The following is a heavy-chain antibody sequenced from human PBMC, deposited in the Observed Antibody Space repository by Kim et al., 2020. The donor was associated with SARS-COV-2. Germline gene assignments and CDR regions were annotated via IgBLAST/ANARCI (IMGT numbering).Heavy chain of an antibody. V-gene: IGHV4-61*02. Sequence: SETLSLTCTVSGGSISSGSYYWSWIRQPAGKGLEWIGRIYTSGSTNYNPSLKSRVTISVDTSKNQFSLKLSSVTAADTAVYYCARGALYIQFDPWGQGTLVTVSS. CDR3: ARGALYIQFDP. CDR1: GGSISSGSYY. D-gene: IGHD1-1*01. J-gene: IGHJ5*02. CDR2: IYTSGST.